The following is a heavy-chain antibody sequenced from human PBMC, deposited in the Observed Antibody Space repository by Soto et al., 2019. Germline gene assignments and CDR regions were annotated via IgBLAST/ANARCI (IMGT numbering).Heavy chain of an antibody. CDR2: ITGGGSVK. D-gene: IGHD2-8*01. Sequence: EVKLVESGGGLIKPGGSLRLSCAGSGFVFSDYSINWVRQAPGMGLEWVSLITGGGSVKKYGDSVKGRFTISRDNANNLVFLEMNRLRDGDTAVYYCARDYNGRSTDFWGQGTLVTVSS. CDR3: ARDYNGRSTDF. J-gene: IGHJ4*02. CDR1: GFVFSDYS. V-gene: IGHV3-48*02.